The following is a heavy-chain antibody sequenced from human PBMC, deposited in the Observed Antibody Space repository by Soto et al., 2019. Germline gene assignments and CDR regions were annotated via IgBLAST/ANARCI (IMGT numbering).Heavy chain of an antibody. J-gene: IGHJ4*02. Sequence: SETLSLTCTVSGGSISSGGYYWSWIRQHPGKGLEWIGYIYYSGSTYYNPSLKSRVTISVDTSKNQFSLKLSSVTAADTAVYYCARRSYYGSGRPFDYWGQGTLVTVSS. CDR1: GGSISSGGYY. CDR3: ARRSYYGSGRPFDY. D-gene: IGHD3-10*01. V-gene: IGHV4-31*03. CDR2: IYYSGST.